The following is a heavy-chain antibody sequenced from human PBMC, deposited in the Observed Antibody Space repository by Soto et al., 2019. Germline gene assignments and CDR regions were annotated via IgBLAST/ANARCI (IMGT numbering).Heavy chain of an antibody. CDR2: IIPIFDIT. J-gene: IGHJ6*02. CDR3: ARPDEGGYSSNHHYYYALDV. D-gene: IGHD3-22*01. CDR1: GGTFRSYS. Sequence: GASVKVSCKASGGTFRSYSTSWVRQAPGQGLEWMGGIIPIFDITNYAQKFQGRVTITADESTSTAYMELSSLGSDDTAVYYCARPDEGGYSSNHHYYYALDVWGQGTTVTVSS. V-gene: IGHV1-69*13.